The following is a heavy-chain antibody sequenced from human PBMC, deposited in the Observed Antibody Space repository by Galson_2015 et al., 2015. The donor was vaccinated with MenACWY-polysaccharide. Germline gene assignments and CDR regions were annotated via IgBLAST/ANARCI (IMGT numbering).Heavy chain of an antibody. CDR1: GFTFSSYW. V-gene: IGHV3-74*01. Sequence: SLRLSCAASGFTFSSYWMHWVRQAPGKGLVWVSRINSDGSSTSYADSVKGRFTISRDNAKNTHYLQMNSLRAEDTAVYYCASLRGYSHPPLAYWGQGALVTVSS. D-gene: IGHD5-12*01. CDR2: INSDGSST. J-gene: IGHJ4*02. CDR3: ASLRGYSHPPLAY.